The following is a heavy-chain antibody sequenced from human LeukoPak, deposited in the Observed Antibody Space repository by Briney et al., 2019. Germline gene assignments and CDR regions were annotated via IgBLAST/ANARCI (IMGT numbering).Heavy chain of an antibody. CDR2: MNPNSGNT. CDR3: ARGAPALPGSSSLFDY. D-gene: IGHD6-13*01. CDR1: GYTFTSYD. J-gene: IGHJ4*02. V-gene: IGHV1-8*01. Sequence: ASVKVSCKASGYTFTSYDINWVRQAPGQGLEWMGWMNPNSGNTGYAQKFQGRVTMTMNTSISTAYMELSSLRSEDTAVYYCARGAPALPGSSSLFDYWGQGTLVTVSS.